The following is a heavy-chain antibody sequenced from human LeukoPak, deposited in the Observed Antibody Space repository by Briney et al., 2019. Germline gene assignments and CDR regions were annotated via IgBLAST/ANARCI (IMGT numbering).Heavy chain of an antibody. D-gene: IGHD3-9*01. CDR1: GGSINNYY. CDR3: AIHGPILTFYYIH. CDR2: IYYSGST. Sequence: PSETLSLTCTVSGGSINNYYWSWIRQPPGKGLEWIAYIYYSGSTNYNPSLKSRVTISLDTSKNQFSLQLISVPAADTAVYYCAIHGPILTFYYIHWGQGTLVTVSS. V-gene: IGHV4-59*08. J-gene: IGHJ4*02.